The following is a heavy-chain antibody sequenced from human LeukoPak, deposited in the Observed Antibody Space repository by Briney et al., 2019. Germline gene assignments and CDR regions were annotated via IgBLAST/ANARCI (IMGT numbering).Heavy chain of an antibody. CDR2: IKQDGSER. CDR3: ASRNYGGHPIPLDY. V-gene: IGHV3-7*01. Sequence: GGSLRLSCAASGFIFSNYWMTWVRQAPGKGLEWVASIKQDGSERYSLDSVKGRFTISRDNAKNSLYLQMNSLRVDDTAFYYCASRNYGGHPIPLDYWGQGILVTVSS. CDR1: GFIFSNYW. J-gene: IGHJ4*02. D-gene: IGHD4-23*01.